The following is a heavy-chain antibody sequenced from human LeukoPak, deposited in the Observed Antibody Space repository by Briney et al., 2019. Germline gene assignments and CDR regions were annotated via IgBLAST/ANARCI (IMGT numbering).Heavy chain of an antibody. CDR3: ARDSDYDGSVGLLDF. J-gene: IGHJ4*02. CDR1: GYTFTSYG. Sequence: GASVTVSCKASGYTFTSYGISWVRQAPGQGLEWMGWISVYNGNTNYAQKAQGRVTMTTDSSTSTAYMELMSLRSDDTAVYYCARDSDYDGSVGLLDFWGQGNLVTVSS. CDR2: ISVYNGNT. V-gene: IGHV1-18*01. D-gene: IGHD3-22*01.